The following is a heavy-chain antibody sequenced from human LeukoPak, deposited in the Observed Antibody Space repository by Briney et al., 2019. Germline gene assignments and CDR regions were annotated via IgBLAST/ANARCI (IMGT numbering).Heavy chain of an antibody. CDR3: ASSVVGGEQQLGWFDR. CDR1: GDSVSSNSVA. V-gene: IGHV6-1*01. D-gene: IGHD6-13*01. J-gene: IGHJ5*02. Sequence: SQTLSLTCAISGDSVSSNSVAWNWIRQSPSRGLEWLGRTYYRSKWYNDYAVSLKSRITINPDTSKNQLSLQLNSVTPADTAVYYCASSVVGGEQQLGWFDRWGQGTLVTVYS. CDR2: TYYRSKWYN.